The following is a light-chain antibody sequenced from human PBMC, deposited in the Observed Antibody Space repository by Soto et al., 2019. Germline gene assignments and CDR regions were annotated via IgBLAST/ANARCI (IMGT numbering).Light chain of an antibody. Sequence: QSVLTQPASVSGSRGQSIIISCVGRNTDVGQDKSVSWYQQGPGKAPKLLIFEVTNRPSGVSNRFSGSRSGNMASLTISGLQPDDEGDYFCVSHTDTDTLVFGTGTKVTVL. V-gene: IGLV2-14*01. CDR2: EVT. CDR3: VSHTDTDTLV. J-gene: IGLJ1*01. CDR1: NTDVGQDKS.